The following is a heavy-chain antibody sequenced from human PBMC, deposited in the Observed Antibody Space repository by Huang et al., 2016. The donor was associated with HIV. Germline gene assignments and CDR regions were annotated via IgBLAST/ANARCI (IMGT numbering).Heavy chain of an antibody. Sequence: EVQLVESGGGLVQPGGSLRLSCAASGFTFSSYSMNWVRQAPGKGLEWVSYISSSSTRYYADSVKGRFTISRDNAKNSLYLKMNSLRAEDTAVYYCARVSAVVGTSTTDAFDIWGQGTMVTVSS. CDR1: GFTFSSYS. V-gene: IGHV3-48*01. J-gene: IGHJ3*02. CDR3: ARVSAVVGTSTTDAFDI. CDR2: ISSSSTR. D-gene: IGHD2-2*01.